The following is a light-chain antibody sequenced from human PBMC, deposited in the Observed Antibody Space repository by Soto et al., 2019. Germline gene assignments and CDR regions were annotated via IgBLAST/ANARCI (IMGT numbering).Light chain of an antibody. Sequence: EIVLTQSPATLSLSPGERATISCRAGQSVSSFLAWYQQKPGQPPRLLIYDASNRATGIPARFSGSGSGTDFPLSISSLQPEDFAIYYCHQRSNWPRTFGQGTKVEIK. CDR2: DAS. CDR1: QSVSSF. V-gene: IGKV3-11*01. J-gene: IGKJ1*01. CDR3: HQRSNWPRT.